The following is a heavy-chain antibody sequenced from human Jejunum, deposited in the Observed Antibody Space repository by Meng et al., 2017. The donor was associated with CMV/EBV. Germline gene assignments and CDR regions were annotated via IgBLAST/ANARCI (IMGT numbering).Heavy chain of an antibody. CDR1: GFTFSSYV. D-gene: IGHD5-24*01. CDR3: ARRRDGGSSSAFDI. J-gene: IGHJ3*02. V-gene: IGHV3-23*01. CDR2: ISGSGGST. Sequence: SGFTFSSYVMNWVRQAPGKGLEWVSTISGSGGSTYFAESVKGRFTISSDNSKNTLFLQMNSLRAEDTAVYYCARRRDGGSSSAFDIWGQGTMVTVSS.